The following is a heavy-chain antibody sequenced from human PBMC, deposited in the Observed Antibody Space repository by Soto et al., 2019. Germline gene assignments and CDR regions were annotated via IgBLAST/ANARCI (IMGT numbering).Heavy chain of an antibody. Sequence: GGSLRLSCAASGFTFSSYEMNWVRQAPGKGLEWVSFISSSGSTIYYADSVKGRFTISRDNAKNSLYLQMNSLRAEDTAVYYCARDRLRGDYWGQGTLVTVSS. V-gene: IGHV3-48*03. D-gene: IGHD3-10*01. CDR3: ARDRLRGDY. CDR2: ISSSGSTI. J-gene: IGHJ4*02. CDR1: GFTFSSYE.